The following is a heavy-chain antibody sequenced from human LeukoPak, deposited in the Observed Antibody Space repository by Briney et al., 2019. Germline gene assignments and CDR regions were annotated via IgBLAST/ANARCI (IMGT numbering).Heavy chain of an antibody. CDR3: ARYGASSDYDLRRPSFCHP. CDR1: GGTFSSNA. D-gene: IGHD5-12*01. V-gene: IGHV1-69*04. CDR2: IIPIIGIT. Sequence: SVKVSCKASGGTFSSNAIAWVRQAPGQRLELMGRIIPIIGITTYEQKFQGRLTITADKSTNTAYMALSSLRSEDTAIYYCARYGASSDYDLRRPSFCHPWGQGTLISVFS. J-gene: IGHJ5*02.